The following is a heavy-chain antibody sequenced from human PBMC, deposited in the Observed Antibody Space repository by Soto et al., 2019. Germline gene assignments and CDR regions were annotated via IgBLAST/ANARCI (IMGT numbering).Heavy chain of an antibody. V-gene: IGHV4-59*06. Sequence: SETLSLTCTVSGDSITTYYWSWIRQHPGKGLEWIGYIYYSGSTYYNPSLKSRVTISVDTSKNQFSLKLSSVTAADTAVYYCAREVMIVTNWFDPWGQGTLVTVSS. CDR3: AREVMIVTNWFDP. CDR1: GDSITTYY. J-gene: IGHJ5*02. D-gene: IGHD3-22*01. CDR2: IYYSGST.